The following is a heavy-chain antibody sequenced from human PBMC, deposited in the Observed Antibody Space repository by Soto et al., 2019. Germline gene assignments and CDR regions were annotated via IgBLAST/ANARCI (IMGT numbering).Heavy chain of an antibody. D-gene: IGHD4-17*01. CDR1: GYSISSGYY. CDR2: IYHSGST. CDR3: ARDGTSYGDYEENWCDP. V-gene: IGHV4-38-2*02. J-gene: IGHJ5*02. Sequence: NPSETLSLTCAVSGYSISSGYYWGWIRQPPGKGLEWIGSIYHSGSTYYNPSLKSRVTISVDTSKNQFSLKLSSVTAADTAVYYCARDGTSYGDYEENWCDPWGQGTLVTVSS.